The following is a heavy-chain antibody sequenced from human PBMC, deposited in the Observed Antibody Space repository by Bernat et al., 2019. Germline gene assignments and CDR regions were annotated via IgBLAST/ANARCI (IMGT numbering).Heavy chain of an antibody. D-gene: IGHD3-22*01. Sequence: QVQLQESGPGLVKPSQTLSLTCTVSGGSISSGGYYWSWIRQHPGKGLEWIGYIYYSGSTYYNPSLKSRVTISVDTSKNQFSLKLSSVTAADTAVYYCARDSTMIVVKDAFDIWGQGTMVTVSS. V-gene: IGHV4-31*03. CDR1: GGSISSGGYY. CDR3: ARDSTMIVVKDAFDI. CDR2: IYYSGST. J-gene: IGHJ3*02.